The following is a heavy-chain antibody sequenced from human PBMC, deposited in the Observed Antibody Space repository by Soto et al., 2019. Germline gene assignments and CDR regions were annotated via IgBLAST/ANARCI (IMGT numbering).Heavy chain of an antibody. Sequence: SETLSLTCTITGGSISSYYWTWIRQPPGKGLEWIGYIYHSGITGSTNYNPSLKSRVTISVDTSKDQFSLKLSSVTAADPAVYYCAGFSSSSLVDWFDPWGQGTLVTVSS. V-gene: IGHV4-59*01. D-gene: IGHD6-6*01. CDR1: GGSISSYY. CDR2: IYHSGITGST. CDR3: AGFSSSSLVDWFDP. J-gene: IGHJ5*02.